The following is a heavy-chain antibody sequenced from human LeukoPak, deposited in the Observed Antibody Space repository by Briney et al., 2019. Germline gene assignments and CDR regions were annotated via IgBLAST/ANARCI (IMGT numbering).Heavy chain of an antibody. CDR1: GFTFSSYW. CDR2: IKQDGSEK. V-gene: IGHV3-7*01. Sequence: GGSLRLSCAASGFTFSSYWMSWVRQAPGKGLEWVANIKQDGSEKYYVDSVKGRFTISRDNAKNSLYLQMNSLRAEDTAVYYCARAKYCDSRGPDYWSQGTLVTVSS. J-gene: IGHJ4*02. CDR3: ARAKYCDSRGPDY. D-gene: IGHD3-22*01.